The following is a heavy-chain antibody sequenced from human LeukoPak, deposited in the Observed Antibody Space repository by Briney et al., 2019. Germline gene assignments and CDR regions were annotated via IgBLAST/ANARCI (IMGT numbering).Heavy chain of an antibody. D-gene: IGHD2-2*01. CDR1: GYTFTGYY. Sequence: ASVKVSCKASGYTFTGYYMHWVRQAPGQGLEWMGWIIPNSGATRSAQKFQGRLTMTRDTSISTTYMELSGLISDDTAVYYCARDSAYCTTTNCFHPFDSWGQGTLVTVSS. J-gene: IGHJ4*02. V-gene: IGHV1-2*02. CDR3: ARDSAYCTTTNCFHPFDS. CDR2: IIPNSGAT.